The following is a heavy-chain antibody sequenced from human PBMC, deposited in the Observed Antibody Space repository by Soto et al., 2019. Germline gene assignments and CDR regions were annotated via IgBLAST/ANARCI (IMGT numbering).Heavy chain of an antibody. J-gene: IGHJ5*02. D-gene: IGHD6-13*01. CDR1: GYTFTSYA. CDR2: INAGNGNT. CDR3: ARDPLVYSSQNWFDP. V-gene: IGHV1-3*01. Sequence: GASVKVSCKASGYTFTSYAMHWVRQAPGQRLGWMGWINAGNGNTKYSQKFQGRVTITRDTSASTAYMELSSLRSEDTAVYYCARDPLVYSSQNWFDPWGQGTLVTVSS.